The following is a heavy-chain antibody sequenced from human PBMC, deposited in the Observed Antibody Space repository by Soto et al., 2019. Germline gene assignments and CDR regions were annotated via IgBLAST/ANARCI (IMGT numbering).Heavy chain of an antibody. CDR1: GFTFSSYG. CDR2: IWYDGSNK. Sequence: GGSLRLSCAASGFTFSSYGMHWVRQAPGKGLEWVAVIWYDGSNKYYADSVKGRFTISRDNSKNTLYLQMNSLRAEDTAVYYWARDDSSSWYGAFDIWGQGTMVTVSS. V-gene: IGHV3-33*01. D-gene: IGHD6-13*01. J-gene: IGHJ3*02. CDR3: ARDDSSSWYGAFDI.